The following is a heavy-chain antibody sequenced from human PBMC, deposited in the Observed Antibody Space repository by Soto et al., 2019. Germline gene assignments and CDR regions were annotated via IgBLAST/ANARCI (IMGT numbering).Heavy chain of an antibody. CDR1: GYSLTTYW. J-gene: IGHJ3*01. V-gene: IGHV5-51*01. CDR2: IYPGDSAT. CDR3: ARRSYYDSSGENDAFDF. D-gene: IGHD3-22*01. Sequence: GESLKISCKGSGYSLTTYWIAWVRQMPGKGLEWMAIIYPGDSATKYSPSFQGQVSISADKSNNTAYLQWSSLKASDTAMYYCARRSYYDSSGENDAFDFWGKGTMVTVSS.